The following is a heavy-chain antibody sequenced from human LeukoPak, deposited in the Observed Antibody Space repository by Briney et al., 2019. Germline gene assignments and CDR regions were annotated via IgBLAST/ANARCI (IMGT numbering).Heavy chain of an antibody. CDR3: ARDRDWSFDL. Sequence: GGSLRLSCAASGFPVSSNYMNWVRQAPGKGPEWVSVIYSGGSTYYADSVKGRFTISRDNAKNTLYLQMNSLRAEDTAVYYCARDRDWSFDLWGRGTMVAVSS. CDR2: IYSGGST. CDR1: GFPVSSNY. V-gene: IGHV3-53*01. J-gene: IGHJ2*01.